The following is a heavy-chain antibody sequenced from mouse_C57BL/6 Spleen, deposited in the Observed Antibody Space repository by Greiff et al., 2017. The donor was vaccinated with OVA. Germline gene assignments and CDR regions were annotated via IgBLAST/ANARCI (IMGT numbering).Heavy chain of an antibody. CDR1: GYSFTDYN. V-gene: IGHV1-39*01. J-gene: IGHJ3*01. D-gene: IGHD1-1*01. CDR3: ARSRTVVKETWFAY. Sequence: EVQLQQSGPELVKPGASVKISCKASGYSFTDYNMNWVKQSNGKSLEWIGVINPNYGTTSYNQKFKGKATLSVDQSSSTAYMQLNSLTSEDSAVYYCARSRTVVKETWFAYWGQGTLVTVSA. CDR2: INPNYGTT.